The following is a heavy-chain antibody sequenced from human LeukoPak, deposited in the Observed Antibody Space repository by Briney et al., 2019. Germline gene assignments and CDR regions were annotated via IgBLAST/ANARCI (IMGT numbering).Heavy chain of an antibody. D-gene: IGHD6-13*01. J-gene: IGHJ4*02. CDR2: ISSSRSYI. CDR1: GFTFSSYI. V-gene: IGHV3-21*01. Sequence: PGGSLRLSCAASGFTFSSYIMNWVRQAPGKGLEWVSFISSSRSYIYYADSVKGRFTISRDNAKNSLYLQMNSLRAEDTAVYYCARFIAAPYYFDYWGRGTLVTVSS. CDR3: ARFIAAPYYFDY.